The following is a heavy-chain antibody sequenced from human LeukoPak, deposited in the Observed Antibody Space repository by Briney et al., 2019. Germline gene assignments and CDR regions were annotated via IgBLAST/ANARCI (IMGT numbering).Heavy chain of an antibody. CDR1: GFTFSSYS. CDR3: ARDGGYSGYDRDFPY. CDR2: ISSSSSYI. J-gene: IGHJ4*02. V-gene: IGHV3-21*01. D-gene: IGHD5-12*01. Sequence: TGGSLRLSCAASGFTFSSYSMNWVRQAPGKGLEWVSSISSSSSYIYYADSVKGRFTISRDNAKNSLYLQMNSLRAEDTAVYYCARDGGYSGYDRDFPYWGQGTLVTVSS.